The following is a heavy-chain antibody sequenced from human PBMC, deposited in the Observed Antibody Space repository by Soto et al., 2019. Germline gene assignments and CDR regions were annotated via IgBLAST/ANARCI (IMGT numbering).Heavy chain of an antibody. CDR3: ARDLAFYDLPYNCGMDA. CDR1: GYTFTDYD. Sequence: ASVEVSCKTSGYTFTDYDIHWVVQAPGQGLEWVGWIYPRSGVTNTGKKSQGRVTMTRDMSISTVYMELSSLRSVDTAVYYCARDLAFYDLPYNCGMDAWGQGTTVTVSS. D-gene: IGHD3-3*01. CDR2: IYPRSGVT. J-gene: IGHJ6*02. V-gene: IGHV1-2*02.